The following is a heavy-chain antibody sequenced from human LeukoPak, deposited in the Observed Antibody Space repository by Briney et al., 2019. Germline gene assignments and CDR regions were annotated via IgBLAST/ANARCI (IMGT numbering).Heavy chain of an antibody. V-gene: IGHV1-18*03. J-gene: IGHJ4*02. Sequence: GASVKVSCKASGYTFTSYGINWVRQAPGQGLEWMAWISSYTGNTYYAQKLQDRVTMTTDTSTSTAYMELRSLRSDDMAVYYCARVLGDGPRGGGSSDYWGQGTLVTVSS. D-gene: IGHD2-15*01. CDR3: ARVLGDGPRGGGSSDY. CDR2: ISSYTGNT. CDR1: GYTFTSYG.